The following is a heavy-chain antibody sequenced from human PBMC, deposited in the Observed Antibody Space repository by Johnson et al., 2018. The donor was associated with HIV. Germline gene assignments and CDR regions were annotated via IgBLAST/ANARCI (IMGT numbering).Heavy chain of an antibody. CDR2: ISSNGIGT. Sequence: VQLVESGGGLVKSGGSLRLSCAASGFTFSNFAMHWVRQAPGKGLEYVSAISSNGIGTYYANSVDGRFTISRDNDKNTLYLEMGSLRVEDMAVYYCARSRGPMRKDAFDIWGQGTKVTVSS. D-gene: IGHD3-10*01. V-gene: IGHV3-64*01. CDR1: GFTFSNFA. CDR3: ARSRGPMRKDAFDI. J-gene: IGHJ3*02.